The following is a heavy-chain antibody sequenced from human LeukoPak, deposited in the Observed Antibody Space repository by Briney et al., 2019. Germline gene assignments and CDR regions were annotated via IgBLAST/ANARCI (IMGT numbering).Heavy chain of an antibody. D-gene: IGHD3-10*01. J-gene: IGHJ4*02. CDR1: GVSFSGYY. CDR2: INHSGST. Sequence: SETLSLTCAVYGVSFSGYYWSWIRQPPGKGLEWIGEINHSGSTNYNPSLKSRVTISVDTSKNQFSLKLSSVTAADTAVYYCGRLSLWFGPVDYWGQGTLVTVSS. V-gene: IGHV4-34*01. CDR3: GRLSLWFGPVDY.